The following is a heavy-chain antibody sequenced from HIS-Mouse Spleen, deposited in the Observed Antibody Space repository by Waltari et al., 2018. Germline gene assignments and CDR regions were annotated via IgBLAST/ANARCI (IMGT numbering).Heavy chain of an antibody. V-gene: IGHV3-66*01. CDR1: GFTVSSNY. D-gene: IGHD7-27*01. Sequence: EVQLVESGGGLVQPGGSLRLFCAASGFTVSSNYIGWVRQAPGKGLEWVSFIYRGSSTYYADTVKCRLTISRANSKNWLYLQLSSLRAEDTAVYYCARSNWYFDYWGQGTLVTVSS. J-gene: IGHJ4*02. CDR2: IYRGSST. CDR3: ARSNWYFDY.